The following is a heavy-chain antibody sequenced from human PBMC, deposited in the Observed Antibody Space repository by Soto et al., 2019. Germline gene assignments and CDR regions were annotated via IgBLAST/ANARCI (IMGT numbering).Heavy chain of an antibody. CDR2: IWYDGSNK. D-gene: IGHD3-10*01. V-gene: IGHV3-33*01. J-gene: IGHJ6*03. CDR3: ARDALWFGESYYYYYMDV. Sequence: GGSLRLSCAASGFTFSSYGMHWVRQAPGKGLEWVAVIWYDGSNKYYADSVKGRFTISRDNSKNTLYLQMNSLRAEDTAVYYCARDALWFGESYYYYYMDVWGKGTTVTVSS. CDR1: GFTFSSYG.